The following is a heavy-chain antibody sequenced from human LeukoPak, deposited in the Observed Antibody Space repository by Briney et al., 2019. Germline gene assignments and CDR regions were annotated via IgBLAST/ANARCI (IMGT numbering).Heavy chain of an antibody. CDR3: ARDPPGLSLFDS. CDR2: IYTSGST. D-gene: IGHD2-21*01. CDR1: GGSITNYY. Sequence: PSETLSLTCTVSGGSITNYYWSWIRQPAGKGLEWIGRIYTSGSTNYNPSLTSRVTMSVDTSKNQFSLKLSSVTAADTAVYYCARDPPGLSLFDSWGQGTLVTVSS. V-gene: IGHV4-4*07. J-gene: IGHJ4*02.